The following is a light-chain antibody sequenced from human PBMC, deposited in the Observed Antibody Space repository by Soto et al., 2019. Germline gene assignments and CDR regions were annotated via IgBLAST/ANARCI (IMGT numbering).Light chain of an antibody. J-gene: IGLJ1*01. CDR1: SPNIGAGYD. CDR2: GNS. V-gene: IGLV1-40*01. CDR3: QSYDSSLSAFYV. Sequence: QLVLTQPPSVSGAPGQRVTISCTGSSPNIGAGYDVHWYQQLPGTAPKLLIYGNSNRPSGVPDRFSGSKSGTSASLAITGLQAEDEADYYCQSYDSSLSAFYVFGTGTKLTVL.